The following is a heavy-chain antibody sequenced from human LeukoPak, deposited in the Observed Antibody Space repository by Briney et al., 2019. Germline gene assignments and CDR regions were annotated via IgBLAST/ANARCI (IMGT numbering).Heavy chain of an antibody. Sequence: ASVKVSCKAPGYTFTGYYIHWVRQAPGQGLEWMGWISPNSGGTNYAQKFQGRVTMTRDTSISTAYMELSRLRSDDTAVYYCARYCSSPSCYHKDYWGQGTLVTVSS. CDR1: GYTFTGYY. CDR2: ISPNSGGT. V-gene: IGHV1-2*02. J-gene: IGHJ4*02. CDR3: ARYCSSPSCYHKDY. D-gene: IGHD2-2*01.